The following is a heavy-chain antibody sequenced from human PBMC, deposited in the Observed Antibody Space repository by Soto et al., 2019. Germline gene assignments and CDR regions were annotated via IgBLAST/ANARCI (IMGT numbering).Heavy chain of an antibody. CDR1: GFTFSSYA. CDR3: ARDYKARPHIGLGDY. J-gene: IGHJ4*02. Sequence: QVQLVESGGGVVQPGRSLRLSCAASGFTFSSYAMHWVRQAPGKGLEWVAVISYDGSNKYYADSVKGRFTISRDNSKNTLYLQMNSLRAEDTAVYYCARDYKARPHIGLGDYWGQGTLVTVSS. V-gene: IGHV3-30-3*01. D-gene: IGHD3-16*01. CDR2: ISYDGSNK.